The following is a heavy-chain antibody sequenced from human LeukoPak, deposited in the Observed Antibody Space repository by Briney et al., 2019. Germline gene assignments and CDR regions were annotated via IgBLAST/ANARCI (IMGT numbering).Heavy chain of an antibody. CDR3: ARDIVDSSSWYYFDY. D-gene: IGHD6-13*01. Sequence: GGSLRLSCAASGFTFSSYWMSWVRQAPGKGLEWVANIKQDGSEKYYVDSVKGRFTISRDNAKNSLYLQMNSLRAEDTAVYYCARDIVDSSSWYYFDYWGQGTLVTVSS. J-gene: IGHJ4*02. CDR2: IKQDGSEK. CDR1: GFTFSSYW. V-gene: IGHV3-7*01.